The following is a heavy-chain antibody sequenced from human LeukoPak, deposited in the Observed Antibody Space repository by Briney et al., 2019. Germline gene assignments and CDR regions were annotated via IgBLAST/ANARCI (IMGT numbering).Heavy chain of an antibody. CDR3: AHGGSGNGPGAFDI. CDR2: IYHSGST. CDR1: GGSISSGGYS. V-gene: IGHV4-30-2*01. Sequence: SETLSLTCAVSGGSISSGGYSWSWIRQPPGKGLKWIGYIYHSGSTYYTPSLKSQVTISVDRSKNQFSLKLSSVTAADTAVYYCAHGGSGNGPGAFDIWGQGTMVTVSS. D-gene: IGHD3-10*01. J-gene: IGHJ3*02.